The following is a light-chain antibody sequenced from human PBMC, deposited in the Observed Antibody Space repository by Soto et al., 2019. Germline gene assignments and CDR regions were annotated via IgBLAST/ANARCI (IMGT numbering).Light chain of an antibody. Sequence: QSALTQPPSASGSPGQSVTISCTGTSSDIGGYNSVSWYQQHPGKAPKLMIYEVNERPLGVPERFSGSKSGNTASLTVSGLQADDEADYYCSSSAGTNSFVLFGGGTKVTVL. J-gene: IGLJ3*02. CDR3: SSSAGTNSFVL. CDR1: SSDIGGYNS. V-gene: IGLV2-8*01. CDR2: EVN.